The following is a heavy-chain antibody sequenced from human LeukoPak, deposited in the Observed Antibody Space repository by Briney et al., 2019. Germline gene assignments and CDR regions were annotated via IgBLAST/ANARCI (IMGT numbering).Heavy chain of an antibody. D-gene: IGHD3-10*01. CDR3: ARSLWFGELPNHFFDY. J-gene: IGHJ4*02. CDR1: GGSISSGGYY. CDR2: IYHSGST. Sequence: SETLSLTCTVSGGSISSGGYYWSWIRQHPGKGLEWIGSIYHSGSTYYNPSLKSRVTISVDTSKNQFSLKLSSVTAADTAVYYCARSLWFGELPNHFFDYWGQGTLVTVSS. V-gene: IGHV4-39*07.